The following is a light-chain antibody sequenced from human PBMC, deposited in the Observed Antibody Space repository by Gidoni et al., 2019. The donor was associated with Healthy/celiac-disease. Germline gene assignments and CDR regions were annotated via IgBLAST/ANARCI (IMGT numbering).Light chain of an antibody. Sequence: QSALTQPASVSGSPGQSITISCTGTSSDVGGYNYVSWYPQHPGKAPKLMIYDVSNRPSGVSNRFSGSKSGNTASLTISGLQAEDEADYFCSSYTSSSTLFGGGTKLTV. CDR2: DVS. J-gene: IGLJ2*01. CDR1: SSDVGGYNY. V-gene: IGLV2-14*03. CDR3: SSYTSSSTL.